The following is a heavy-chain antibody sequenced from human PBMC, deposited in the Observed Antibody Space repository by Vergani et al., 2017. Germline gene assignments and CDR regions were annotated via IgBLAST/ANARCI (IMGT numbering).Heavy chain of an antibody. CDR2: IFYSGTT. Sequence: QVQLQESGPGVVKPSQTLSLTCAVSGGSISSGDHCWAWIRQRPGKGLEWIGYIFYSGTTYDNPSLRSRLTNSVDTSQNQFALKLRSVTAAETAVYYCARVDTQVPATSHFYYMDVWGKGTTVTVSS. CDR3: ARVDTQVPATSHFYYMDV. J-gene: IGHJ6*03. CDR1: GGSISSGDHC. D-gene: IGHD6-25*01. V-gene: IGHV4-31*11.